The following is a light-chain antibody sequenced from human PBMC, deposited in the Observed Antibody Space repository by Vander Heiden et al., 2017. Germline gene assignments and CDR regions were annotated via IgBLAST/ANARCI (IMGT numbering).Light chain of an antibody. CDR1: QSVNTY. Sequence: ETVLTQSPATLSLSPGDRATRSCRASQSVNTYLAWYQQRPGQAPMLLLYDASNRATAVPARFRGTASVTDFTLTISILAPEDFAVSYCQQRSNWPLTFGGGTKVEIK. CDR2: DAS. J-gene: IGKJ4*01. V-gene: IGKV3-11*01. CDR3: QQRSNWPLT.